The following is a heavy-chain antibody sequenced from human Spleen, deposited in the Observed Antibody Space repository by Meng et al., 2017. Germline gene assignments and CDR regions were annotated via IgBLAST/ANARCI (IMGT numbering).Heavy chain of an antibody. D-gene: IGHD3-22*01. J-gene: IGHJ6*02. CDR1: GFYFPNAW. CDR2: INWSGGRT. V-gene: IGHV3-20*04. Sequence: GGSLRLSCAASGFYFPNAWMSWVRQAPGKGLEWVSGINWSGGRTGYADSVKGRFTISRDNAENSLYMQMNSLRAEDTALYYCARDRGYYDSSGRLGGMDVWGQGTTVTVSS. CDR3: ARDRGYYDSSGRLGGMDV.